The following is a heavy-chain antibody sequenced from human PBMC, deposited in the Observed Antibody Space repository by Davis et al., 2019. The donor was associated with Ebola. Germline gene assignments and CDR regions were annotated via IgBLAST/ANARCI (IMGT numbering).Heavy chain of an antibody. J-gene: IGHJ6*02. Sequence: SETLSLTCTVSGGSISSYYWSWIRQPPGKGLAWIGYIYYSGSTNYNPSLKSRVTISVDTSKNQFSLKLSSVTAADTAVYYCARLPSGDYGMDVWGQGTTVTVSS. D-gene: IGHD3-10*01. CDR1: GGSISSYY. CDR2: IYYSGST. CDR3: ARLPSGDYGMDV. V-gene: IGHV4-59*08.